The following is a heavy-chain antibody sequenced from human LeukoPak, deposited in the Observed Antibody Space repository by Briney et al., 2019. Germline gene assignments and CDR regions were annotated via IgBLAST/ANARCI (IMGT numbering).Heavy chain of an antibody. CDR2: INHSGGT. J-gene: IGHJ4*02. CDR3: ARAPSGEVESAARGDSLDF. D-gene: IGHD6-13*01. Sequence: PSETLSLTCAVYGGSFSCYFCSWIRRPPGKGLEWIGEINHSGGTNYNPSLKSRVTISVDTSKNQFSLKMNSVTAADTAVYYCARAPSGEVESAARGDSLDFWGQGTLVTVSS. CDR1: GGSFSCYF. V-gene: IGHV4-34*01.